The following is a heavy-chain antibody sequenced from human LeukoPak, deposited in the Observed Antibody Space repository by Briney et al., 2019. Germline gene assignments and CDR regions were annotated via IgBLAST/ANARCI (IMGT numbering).Heavy chain of an antibody. CDR1: GFTFSDYY. V-gene: IGHV3-11*04. D-gene: IGHD4-11*01. CDR3: AKMGGSNWFYWFFDL. J-gene: IGHJ2*01. Sequence: PGGSLRLSCAASGFTFSDYYMSWIRQAPGKGLEWVSYISSSGSTIYYADSVKGRFTISRDNAKNSLYLQMNSLRAEDTAVYYCAKMGGSNWFYWFFDLWGRGTLVTVSS. CDR2: ISSSGSTI.